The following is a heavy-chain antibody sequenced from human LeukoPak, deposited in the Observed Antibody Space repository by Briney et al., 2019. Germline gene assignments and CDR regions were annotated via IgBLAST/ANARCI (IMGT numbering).Heavy chain of an antibody. CDR2: IYYSGST. CDR1: GGSISSGGYS. V-gene: IGHV4-61*08. Sequence: NPSETLSLTCAVSGGSISSGGYSWSWIRQPPGKGLEWIGYIYYSGSTNYNPSLKSRVTISVDTSKNQFSLKLSSVTAADTAVYYCARRKYVDTAMAPPHWYFDLWGRGTLVTVSS. CDR3: ARRKYVDTAMAPPHWYFDL. D-gene: IGHD5-18*01. J-gene: IGHJ2*01.